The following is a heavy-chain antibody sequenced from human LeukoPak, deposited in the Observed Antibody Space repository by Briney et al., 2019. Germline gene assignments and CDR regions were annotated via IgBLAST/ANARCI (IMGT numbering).Heavy chain of an antibody. CDR1: GYTFTSYG. CDR3: ARVKADTAMVKYYYYYYMDV. Sequence: ASVKVSCKASGYTFTSYGISWVRQAPGQGLEWMGWISAYNGNTNYAQKFQGRVTMTRDTSISTAYMELSRLRSDDTAVYYCARVKADTAMVKYYYYYYMDVWGKGTTVTISS. V-gene: IGHV1-18*01. CDR2: ISAYNGNT. J-gene: IGHJ6*03. D-gene: IGHD5-18*01.